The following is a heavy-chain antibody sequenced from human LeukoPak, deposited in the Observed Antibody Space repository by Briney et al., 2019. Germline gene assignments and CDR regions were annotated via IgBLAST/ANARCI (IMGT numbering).Heavy chain of an antibody. CDR1: GFTFSSYA. CDR2: ITGSGGST. CDR3: ARDLGVITPYYFDY. V-gene: IGHV3-23*01. Sequence: PGGSLRLSCAASGFTFSSYAMSWVRQAPGKGLEWVSAITGSGGSTYYADSVRGRFTISRDNSKNTVYLQMNSLRAEDTAVYYCARDLGVITPYYFDYWGQGTLVTVSS. D-gene: IGHD3-22*01. J-gene: IGHJ4*02.